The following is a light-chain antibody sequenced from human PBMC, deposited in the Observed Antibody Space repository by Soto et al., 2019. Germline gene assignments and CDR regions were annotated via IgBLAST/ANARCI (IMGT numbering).Light chain of an antibody. V-gene: IGKV3-11*01. CDR2: ASA. Sequence: EIVLTQSPATLSLSPGEGATLSCRTSQSVSSYLDWYQQKPVQAPMRLIVASATSATGILARYSGSGSGSYFTLPISSLEPDDFAVYHCQHRSNWALTFGGGTKVDIK. CDR3: QHRSNWALT. J-gene: IGKJ4*01. CDR1: QSVSSY.